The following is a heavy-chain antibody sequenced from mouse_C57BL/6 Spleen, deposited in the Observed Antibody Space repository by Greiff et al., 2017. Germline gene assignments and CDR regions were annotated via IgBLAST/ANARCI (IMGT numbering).Heavy chain of an antibody. J-gene: IGHJ4*01. CDR1: GYTFTSYT. D-gene: IGHD3-3*01. Sequence: VKLQESGAELARPGASVKMSCKASGYTFTSYTMHWVNQRPGQGLEWIGYINPSSGYTKYKQKFKDKATLTADKSSRTAYRQLSSVTSEDSAVDCWAREGPAIDYWGQGTSVTVSS. V-gene: IGHV1-4*01. CDR2: INPSSGYT. CDR3: AREGPAIDY.